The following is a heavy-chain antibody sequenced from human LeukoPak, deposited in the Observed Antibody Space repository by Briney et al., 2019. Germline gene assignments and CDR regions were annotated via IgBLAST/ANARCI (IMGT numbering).Heavy chain of an antibody. D-gene: IGHD4-17*01. V-gene: IGHV3-30-3*02. CDR3: AKSGGTVTATYDY. J-gene: IGHJ4*02. CDR2: ISYDGSNK. Sequence: QPGGSLRLSCAASGFTFSSYAMHWVRQAPGKGLEWVAVISYDGSNKYYADSVKGRFTISRDNSKNTLYLQMNSLRAEDTAVYYCAKSGGTVTATYDYWGQGTLVTVSS. CDR1: GFTFSSYA.